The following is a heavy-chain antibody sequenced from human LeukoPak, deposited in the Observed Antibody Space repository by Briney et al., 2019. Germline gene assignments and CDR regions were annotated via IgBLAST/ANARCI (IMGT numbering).Heavy chain of an antibody. Sequence: PSETLSLTCTVSGGSMTTSYWTWVRQVPGKRLEWIGYIYNTGTTNYNPSLKSRVTLSVDTSKNQFSLKLSSVTAADTAVYYCARGLGFSNWFDPWGQGTLVTVSS. D-gene: IGHD3-9*01. CDR3: ARGLGFSNWFDP. CDR1: GGSMTTSY. J-gene: IGHJ5*02. V-gene: IGHV4-59*01. CDR2: IYNTGTT.